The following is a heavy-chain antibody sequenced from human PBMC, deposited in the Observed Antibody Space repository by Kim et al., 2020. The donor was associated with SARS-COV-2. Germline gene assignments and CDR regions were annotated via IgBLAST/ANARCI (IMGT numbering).Heavy chain of an antibody. CDR2: IKSKTDGGTT. CDR3: TTEYCSGGSCYPLPFAY. D-gene: IGHD2-15*01. Sequence: GGSLRLSCAASGFTFSNAWMSWVRQAPGKGLEWVGRIKSKTDGGTTDYAAPVKGRFTISRDDSKNTLYLQMNSLKTEDTAVYYCTTEYCSGGSCYPLPFAYWGQGTLVTVSS. V-gene: IGHV3-15*01. J-gene: IGHJ4*02. CDR1: GFTFSNAW.